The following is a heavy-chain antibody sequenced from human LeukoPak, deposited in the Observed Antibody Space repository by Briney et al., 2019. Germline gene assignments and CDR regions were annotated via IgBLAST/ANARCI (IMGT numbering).Heavy chain of an antibody. Sequence: ASVKVSCKASGYTFTSYHINWVRQATGQGLEWVGWMNPNNSDIGYAQKFQGRVTMTRNTSIGAAYMELSSLRSEDTAIYYCVRVPPGTTIYAYWGQGTLVTVSS. V-gene: IGHV1-8*01. J-gene: IGHJ4*02. D-gene: IGHD1-14*01. CDR1: GYTFTSYH. CDR2: MNPNNSDI. CDR3: VRVPPGTTIYAY.